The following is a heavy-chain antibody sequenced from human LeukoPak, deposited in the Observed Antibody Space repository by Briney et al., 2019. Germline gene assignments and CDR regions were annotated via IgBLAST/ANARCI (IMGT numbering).Heavy chain of an antibody. D-gene: IGHD7-27*01. CDR2: ISSGSSYI. CDR3: ARGTNWGGDDAFDI. Sequence: PGGSLRLSCEASGFTFSNYNMNWVRQAPGKGLEWVSSISSGSSYIYYADSIKGRFTISRDNAKNSLYLQMTSLRAEDTAVYYCARGTNWGGDDAFDIWGQGTMVTVSS. CDR1: GFTFSNYN. J-gene: IGHJ3*02. V-gene: IGHV3-21*01.